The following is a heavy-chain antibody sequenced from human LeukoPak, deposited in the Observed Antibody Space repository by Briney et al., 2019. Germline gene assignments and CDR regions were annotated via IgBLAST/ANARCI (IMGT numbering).Heavy chain of an antibody. Sequence: SPSETLSLTCTVSGGSISSYYWSWIRQPPGKGLEWIGYIYYSGSTNYNPSLKSRVTISVDTSKNQFSLKLSSVTAADTAVYYCARGSWQLWLRGRYYFDYWGQGTLVTVSS. CDR1: GGSISSYY. V-gene: IGHV4-59*12. CDR2: IYYSGST. J-gene: IGHJ4*02. D-gene: IGHD5-18*01. CDR3: ARGSWQLWLRGRYYFDY.